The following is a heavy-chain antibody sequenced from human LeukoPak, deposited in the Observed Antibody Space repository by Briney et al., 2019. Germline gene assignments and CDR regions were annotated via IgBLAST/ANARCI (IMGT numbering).Heavy chain of an antibody. J-gene: IGHJ4*02. D-gene: IGHD4-23*01. V-gene: IGHV3-74*01. CDR1: GFTFSSYW. Sequence: GGSLRLSCAASGFTFSSYWMHWVRQAPGKGLVWVSRINSDGSSTSYADSVKGRFTISRDNAKNTLYLQMNSLRAEGTAVYYCARRSYGGNPDYWGQGTLVTVSS. CDR2: INSDGSST. CDR3: ARRSYGGNPDY.